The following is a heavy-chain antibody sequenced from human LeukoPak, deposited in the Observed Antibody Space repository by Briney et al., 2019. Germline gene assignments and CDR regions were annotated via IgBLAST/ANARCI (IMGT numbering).Heavy chain of an antibody. J-gene: IGHJ4*02. CDR1: GYTFTGYY. D-gene: IGHD1-26*01. Sequence: ASVKVSCKASGYTFTGYYMHWVRQAPGQGLEWMGWINPNSGGTNYAQKFQGRVTMTRDTSISTAYMELSRLRSDDTAVYYCARDTVGATRVDYWGQGTLVTVSS. CDR3: ARDTVGATRVDY. CDR2: INPNSGGT. V-gene: IGHV1-2*02.